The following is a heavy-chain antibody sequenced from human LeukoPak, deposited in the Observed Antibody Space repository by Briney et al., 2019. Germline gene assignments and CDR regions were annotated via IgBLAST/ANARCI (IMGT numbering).Heavy chain of an antibody. D-gene: IGHD3-22*01. V-gene: IGHV3-74*01. CDR3: ARIRGGYYSDF. CDR1: GFTFSSYE. CDR2: INSDGTTT. J-gene: IGHJ4*02. Sequence: GGSLRLSCAASGFTFSSYEMNWVRQAPGKGLEWVSRINSDGTTTTYADSVKGRFTISRDNAKNTLYLQMSSLTAEDTAVYYCARIRGGYYSDFWGQGTLVTVSS.